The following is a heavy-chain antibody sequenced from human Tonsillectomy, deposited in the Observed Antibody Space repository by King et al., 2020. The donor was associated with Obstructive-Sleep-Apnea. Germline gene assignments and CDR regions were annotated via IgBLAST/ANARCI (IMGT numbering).Heavy chain of an antibody. V-gene: IGHV3-64*01. CDR1: GFTFRNYA. Sequence: LVESGGGLVQPGGSLRLSCAASGFTFRNYAMHWVRQAPGKGLEYVSAITNDVSVTYYVSSVRGRFTISRDNTKNTLYLQMGSLRVEDMAVFYCARSRSEQTGDAYDIWGRGTMVTVSS. CDR3: ARSRSEQTGDAYDI. J-gene: IGHJ3*02. D-gene: IGHD1-26*01. CDR2: ITNDVSVT.